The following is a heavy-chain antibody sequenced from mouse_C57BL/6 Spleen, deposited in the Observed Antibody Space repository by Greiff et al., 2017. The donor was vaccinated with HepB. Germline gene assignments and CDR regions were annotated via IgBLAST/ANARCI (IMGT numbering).Heavy chain of an antibody. CDR2: ISSGGSYT. V-gene: IGHV5-6*01. CDR3: ARHEATGAMDY. CDR1: GFTFSSYG. Sequence: EVKLQESGGDLVKPGGSLKLSCAASGFTFSSYGMSWVRQTPDKRLEWVATISSGGSYTYYPDSVKGRFTISRDNAKNTLYLQMSSLKSEDTAMYYCARHEATGAMDYWGQVTSVTVSS. J-gene: IGHJ4*01. D-gene: IGHD3-2*02.